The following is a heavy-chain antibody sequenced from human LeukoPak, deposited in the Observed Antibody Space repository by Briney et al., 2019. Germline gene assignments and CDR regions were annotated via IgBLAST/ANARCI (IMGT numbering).Heavy chain of an antibody. J-gene: IGHJ5*02. CDR1: GFTFISYA. Sequence: GSLRLSCAASGFTFISYAMSWVRQAPGKGLEWVSAISGSGGSTYYADAVKGRFTISRDNSKNPLYLQMTSLRAEDTAVYYCAKVRYYDSSGSQVVSWGQGTLVTVSS. CDR3: AKVRYYDSSGSQVVS. CDR2: ISGSGGST. D-gene: IGHD3-22*01. V-gene: IGHV3-23*01.